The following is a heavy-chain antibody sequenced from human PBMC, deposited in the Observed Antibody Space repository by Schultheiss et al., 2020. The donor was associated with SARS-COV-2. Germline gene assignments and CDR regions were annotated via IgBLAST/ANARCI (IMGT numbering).Heavy chain of an antibody. D-gene: IGHD1-26*01. CDR1: GFTVSSNY. CDR2: IYYSGST. V-gene: IGHV4-59*05. Sequence: GSLRLSCAASGFTVSSNYMSWVRQAPGKGLEWIGSIYYSGSTYYNPSLKSRVTISVDTSKNQFSLKLSSVTAADTAVYYCAIRQWELLRTKGLGFDYWGQGTLVTVSS. CDR3: AIRQWELLRTKGLGFDY. J-gene: IGHJ4*02.